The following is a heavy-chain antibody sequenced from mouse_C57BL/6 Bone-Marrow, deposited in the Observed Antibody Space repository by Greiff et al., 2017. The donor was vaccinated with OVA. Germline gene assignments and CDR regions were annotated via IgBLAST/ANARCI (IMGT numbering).Heavy chain of an antibody. CDR1: GFSFTSYG. D-gene: IGHD2-2*01. V-gene: IGHV2-2*01. Sequence: VHLVESGPGLVQPSQSLSITCTVSGFSFTSYGVHWVRQSPGKGLEWLGVIWSGGSTDYNAAFISRLSISKDNSKSQVFFKMNSLQADDTTIYYCARNSGYGYANYAMDYWGQGTSVTVSS. CDR3: ARNSGYGYANYAMDY. CDR2: IWSGGST. J-gene: IGHJ4*01.